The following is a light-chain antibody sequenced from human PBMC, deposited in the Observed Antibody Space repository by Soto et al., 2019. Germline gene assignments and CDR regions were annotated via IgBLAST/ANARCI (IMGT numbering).Light chain of an antibody. CDR1: QTISSW. Sequence: DIQMTQSPSTLSGSVGDRFTITCRASQTISSWLAWYQQKPVKAPKLLXYKASTLKSGVPSRFSGSGSGTEFTLTISSLQHDDFAVYYCQQYNNWHSITFGQGTRVEI. J-gene: IGKJ5*01. CDR3: QQYNNWHSIT. CDR2: KAS. V-gene: IGKV1-5*03.